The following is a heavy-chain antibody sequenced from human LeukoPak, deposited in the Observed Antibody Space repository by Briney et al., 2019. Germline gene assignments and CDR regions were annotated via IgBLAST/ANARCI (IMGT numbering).Heavy chain of an antibody. CDR2: IKQDGSEK. D-gene: IGHD6-19*01. V-gene: IGHV3-7*01. CDR1: GFTFSSYW. Sequence: GGSPRLSCAASGFTFSSYWMSWVRQAPGKGLEWVANIKQDGSEKYYVDSVKGRFTISRDNAKNSLFLQMNSLRDEDTAVYYCARDSSGPDYWGQGTLVTVSS. J-gene: IGHJ4*02. CDR3: ARDSSGPDY.